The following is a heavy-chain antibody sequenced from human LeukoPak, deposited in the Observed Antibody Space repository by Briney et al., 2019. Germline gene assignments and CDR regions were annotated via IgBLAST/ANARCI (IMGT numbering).Heavy chain of an antibody. CDR2: IYTSGST. J-gene: IGHJ6*03. V-gene: IGHV4-61*02. CDR1: GGSISSGSYY. D-gene: IGHD2-2*01. CDR3: ARDRRICSSTSCPTYYYYYYMDV. Sequence: SQTLSLTCTVSGGSISSGSYYWCWIRQPAGKGLEWIGRIYTSGSTNYNPSLKSRVTISVDTSKNQFSLKLSSVTAADTAVYYCARDRRICSSTSCPTYYYYYYMDVWGKGTTVTVSS.